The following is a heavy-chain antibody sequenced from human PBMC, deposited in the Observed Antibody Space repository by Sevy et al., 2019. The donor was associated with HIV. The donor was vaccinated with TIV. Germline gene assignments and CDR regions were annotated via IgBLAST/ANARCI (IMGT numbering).Heavy chain of an antibody. CDR1: GYTFASYG. CDR2: VTPYNGHK. V-gene: IGHV1-18*01. J-gene: IGHJ5*02. CDR3: ARCLGGLRPWEYNWFDP. Sequence: VKVSCKASGYTFASYGISWVRQAPGQGLEWMGWVTPYNGHKKYAQKLQGRVTMTTDTSTSTAYMELRSLRSDDTAVYYCARCLGGLRPWEYNWFDPWGQGTLVTVSS. D-gene: IGHD1-26*01.